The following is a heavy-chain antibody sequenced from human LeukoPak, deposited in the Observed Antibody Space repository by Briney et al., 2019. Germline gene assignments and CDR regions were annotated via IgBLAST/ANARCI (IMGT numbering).Heavy chain of an antibody. J-gene: IGHJ4*02. V-gene: IGHV3-30-3*01. CDR2: ISYDGSNK. CDR1: GFTFSSYA. D-gene: IGHD6-19*01. Sequence: HPGGSLRLSCAASGFTFSSYAMHWVRQAPGKGLEWVAVISYDGSNKYYADSVKGRFTISRDNSKNTLYLQMNSLRAEDTAVYYCARIAGYSSGNWGQGTLVTVSS. CDR3: ARIAGYSSGN.